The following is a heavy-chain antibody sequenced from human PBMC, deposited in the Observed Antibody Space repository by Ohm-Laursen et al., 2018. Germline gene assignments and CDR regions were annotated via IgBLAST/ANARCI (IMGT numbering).Heavy chain of an antibody. Sequence: GTLSLTCTVSGGSISSYYWSWIRQPPGKGLEWIGYIYYSGSTNYNPSLNSRVTISEDTSKNQFSLKLRSVTAADTAVYYCASGHSYGYDYYYYGVDVWGQGTTVTVSS. CDR1: GGSISSYY. J-gene: IGHJ6*02. D-gene: IGHD5-18*01. CDR2: IYYSGST. V-gene: IGHV4-59*01. CDR3: ASGHSYGYDYYYYGVDV.